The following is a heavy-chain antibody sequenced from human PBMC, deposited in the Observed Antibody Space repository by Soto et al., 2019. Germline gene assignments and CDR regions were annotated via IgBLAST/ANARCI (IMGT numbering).Heavy chain of an antibody. V-gene: IGHV3-23*01. CDR3: AKDLRGSSGWSDY. D-gene: IGHD6-19*01. CDR1: GFTFSSYA. CDR2: ISSSGGST. Sequence: HPGGSLRPSCAASGFTFSSYAMSWVRHAPGKGLEWVSAISSSGGSTYYADSVKGRFTISRDNSKHTLYPQMNSLRAEDTAVYYCAKDLRGSSGWSDYWGQGTLVTVSS. J-gene: IGHJ4*02.